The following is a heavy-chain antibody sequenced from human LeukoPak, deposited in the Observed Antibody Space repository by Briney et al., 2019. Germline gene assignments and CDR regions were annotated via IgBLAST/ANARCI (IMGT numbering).Heavy chain of an antibody. CDR1: GFTFSSYG. Sequence: PGRSLRLSCAASGFTFSSYGMHWVRQAPGKGREWVSAISRIGGSTYYAESVKGRFTISRDNSKNTLYLQMNSLRAEDTAVYYCAKMARGDYYYYYMDVWGKGTTVTVSS. J-gene: IGHJ6*03. V-gene: IGHV3-23*01. D-gene: IGHD5-24*01. CDR3: AKMARGDYYYYYMDV. CDR2: ISRIGGST.